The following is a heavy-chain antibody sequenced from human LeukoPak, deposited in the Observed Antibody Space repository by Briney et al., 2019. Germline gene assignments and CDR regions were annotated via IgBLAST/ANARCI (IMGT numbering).Heavy chain of an antibody. CDR2: IYYSGST. Sequence: SQTLSLTCTVSGGSISSGGYYWSWIRQHPGKGLEWIGYIYYSGSTYYNPSLKSRVTISVDTSKNQFSLKLSSVTAADTAVYYCARHRGLQYSNWFDPWGQGTLVTVSS. CDR3: ARHRGLQYSNWFDP. CDR1: GGSISSGGYY. J-gene: IGHJ5*02. D-gene: IGHD4-11*01. V-gene: IGHV4-31*03.